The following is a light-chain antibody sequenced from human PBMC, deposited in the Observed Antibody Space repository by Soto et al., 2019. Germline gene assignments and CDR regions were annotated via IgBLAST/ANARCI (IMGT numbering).Light chain of an antibody. J-gene: IGKJ5*01. CDR1: LSVSSY. V-gene: IGKV3-11*01. CDR2: DAS. Sequence: VVTQSPPTLSLSPGERATHSCRTSLSVSSYLAWYQQKPGQAPRLLIYDASNRATGIPARFTGSGSGTDFNLTISTLEPEDFAVYYCQQRQYWPPITFGQGTRLEIK. CDR3: QQRQYWPPIT.